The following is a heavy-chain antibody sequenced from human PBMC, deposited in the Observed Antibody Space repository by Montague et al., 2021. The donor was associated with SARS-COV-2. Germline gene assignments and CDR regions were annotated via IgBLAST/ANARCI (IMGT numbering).Heavy chain of an antibody. CDR2: IYFSGIT. V-gene: IGHV4-39*07. D-gene: IGHD6-19*01. Sequence: SETLSLTCTVSGGSISSGLYHWAWIRQPPGKGLHWIGSIYFSGITNYNPSLKSRVTISVDTSKNQFSLKITSLIVADTAIYYCVTPGKTAVAGQFDYWGPGILVTVSS. J-gene: IGHJ4*02. CDR1: GGSISSGLYH. CDR3: VTPGKTAVAGQFDY.